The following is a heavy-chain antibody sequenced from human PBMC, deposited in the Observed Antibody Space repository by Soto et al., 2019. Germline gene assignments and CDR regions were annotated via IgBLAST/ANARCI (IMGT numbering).Heavy chain of an antibody. CDR2: IFPSGST. Sequence: SETLSLTCTVSGVSVNTYCWSWVRQPAGRRPEWIGRIFPSGSTSYDPSLNSRVTMSLDTSKNQFSLDLNSVTAADTAVYYCARCVNMCFDYWGQGIPVTVSS. V-gene: IGHV4-4*07. CDR3: ARCVNMCFDY. D-gene: IGHD3-10*02. CDR1: GVSVNTYC. J-gene: IGHJ4*02.